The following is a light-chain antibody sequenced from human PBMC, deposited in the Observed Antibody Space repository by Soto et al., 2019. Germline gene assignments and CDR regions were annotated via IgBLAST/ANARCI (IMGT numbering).Light chain of an antibody. CDR1: QSAGTF. V-gene: IGKV3-11*01. J-gene: IGKJ1*01. CDR2: DAS. CDR3: HQRQSWPRT. Sequence: EIVLTQSPATVSLSPGERATLSCRASQSAGTFLAWYQQKPGQAPRLLIYDASTRATGTPARFSGSGSGTDFTLTISSLEPEDFALYYCHQRQSWPRTFGQGTKVDI.